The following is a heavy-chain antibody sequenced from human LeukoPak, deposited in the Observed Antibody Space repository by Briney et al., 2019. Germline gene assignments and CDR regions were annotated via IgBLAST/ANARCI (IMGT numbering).Heavy chain of an antibody. CDR3: ARDNSVGDTAWWFDP. Sequence: ASVKVSCKASGYTFTSYYMHWVRQAPGQGLEWMGIINPSGGSTSYAQKFQGRVTMTRDMSTSTDYMELSSLRSEDTAVYYCARDNSVGDTAWWFDPWGQGTLVTVSS. CDR2: INPSGGST. J-gene: IGHJ5*02. D-gene: IGHD1-26*01. V-gene: IGHV1-46*01. CDR1: GYTFTSYY.